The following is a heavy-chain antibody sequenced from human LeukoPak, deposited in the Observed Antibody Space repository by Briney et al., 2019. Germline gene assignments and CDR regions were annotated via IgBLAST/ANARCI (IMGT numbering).Heavy chain of an antibody. CDR3: ARATGYDATFDY. D-gene: IGHD6-13*01. J-gene: IGHJ4*02. Sequence: GGSLRLSCAASGFTFSSYSMNWVRQAPGKGLEWVSSISSSSNYIYYADSMKGRFTISRDNAKNSLYLQMDSLRAEDTAVYFCARATGYDATFDYWGQGTLVTVSS. CDR2: ISSSSNYI. CDR1: GFTFSSYS. V-gene: IGHV3-21*01.